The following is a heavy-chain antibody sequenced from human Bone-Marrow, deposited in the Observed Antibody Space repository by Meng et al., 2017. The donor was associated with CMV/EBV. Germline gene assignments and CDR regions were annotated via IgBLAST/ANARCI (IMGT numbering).Heavy chain of an antibody. V-gene: IGHV1-2*02. CDR1: GYTFAGYY. CDR2: INPNSGGT. Sequence: ASVKVSCKASGYTFAGYYMHWVRQAPGQGLEWMGWINPNSGGTNYAQKFQGRVTMTRDTSISTAYMELSGLRSDDTAVYYCARRVASVVAGSLDYWGQGTLVTVSS. D-gene: IGHD2-15*01. J-gene: IGHJ4*02. CDR3: ARRVASVVAGSLDY.